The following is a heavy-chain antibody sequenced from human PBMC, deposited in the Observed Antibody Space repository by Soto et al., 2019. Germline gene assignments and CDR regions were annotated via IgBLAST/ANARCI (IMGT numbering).Heavy chain of an antibody. V-gene: IGHV4-61*08. CDR3: ARVPMDTYMIYWSDP. D-gene: IGHD5-18*01. CDR1: GDSVSSGDYY. Sequence: QVQLRESGPGLVKPSETLSLTCTVSGDSVSSGDYYWTWIRQPPGKGLEWVGHIYFSGSTNYNPSLKSRVTISLDTSKNQFSLKLTSVTAADTAVYYCARVPMDTYMIYWSDPWGQGTLVTVSS. CDR2: IYFSGST. J-gene: IGHJ5*02.